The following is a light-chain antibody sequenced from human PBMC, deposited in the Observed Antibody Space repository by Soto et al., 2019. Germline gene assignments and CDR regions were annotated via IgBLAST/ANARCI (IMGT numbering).Light chain of an antibody. CDR2: AAY. CDR3: QQYGGGPWT. CDR1: QSVPNNY. Sequence: EIVLTQSPDTLSLSPGERATISCRASQSVPNNYLAWYLQKPGQAPKVLIYAAYNRATGIPDRFSGSGSGTDFTLTMRRLVPEDFAVFYCQQYGGGPWTFGQGTKVESK. V-gene: IGKV3-20*01. J-gene: IGKJ1*01.